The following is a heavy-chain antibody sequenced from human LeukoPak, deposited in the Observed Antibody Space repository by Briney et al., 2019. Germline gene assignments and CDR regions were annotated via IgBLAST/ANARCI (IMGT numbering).Heavy chain of an antibody. D-gene: IGHD2-21*01. Sequence: PGRSLRLSCAASGFTFSSYGMHWVRQAPGKGLEWVAKIKEDGSKKDYVDSVKGRFIISRDNAKNSLYLEMNSLRADDTGVYYCVRENPYVQWGQGTLVTVSS. CDR1: GFTFSSYG. J-gene: IGHJ4*02. CDR3: VRENPYVQ. V-gene: IGHV3-7*01. CDR2: IKEDGSKK.